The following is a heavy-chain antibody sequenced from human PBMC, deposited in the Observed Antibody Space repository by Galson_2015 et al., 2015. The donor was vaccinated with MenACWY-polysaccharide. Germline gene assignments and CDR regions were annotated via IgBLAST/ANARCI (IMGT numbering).Heavy chain of an antibody. J-gene: IGHJ5*02. D-gene: IGHD1-26*01. CDR1: GDSVTSGTDY. CDR2: MSYSGRA. V-gene: IGHV4-61*01. CDR3: VREPTHSGSFGWFDP. Sequence: KPSETLSLTCTVSGDSVTSGTDYWGWLRQSPGKGLEWIGYMSYSGRANDNPSLRGRVAISIDTSKNQFSLRLTSVTAADTAMYYCVREPTHSGSFGWFDPWGQGTLVTVSS.